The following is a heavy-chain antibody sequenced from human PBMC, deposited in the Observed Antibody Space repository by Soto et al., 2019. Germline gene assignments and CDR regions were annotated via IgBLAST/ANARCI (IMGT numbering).Heavy chain of an antibody. J-gene: IGHJ4*02. CDR2: INHSGST. CDR3: ARGAGWYNWNYADY. Sequence: PSETLSLTCTVSGGSVSSESHYWSWIRQPPGKGLEWIGEINHSGSTNYNPSLKSRVTISADTSKNQFSLKLSSVTAADTAVYYCARGAGWYNWNYADYWGQGTLVTVSS. D-gene: IGHD1-20*01. V-gene: IGHV4-34*01. CDR1: GGSVSSESHY.